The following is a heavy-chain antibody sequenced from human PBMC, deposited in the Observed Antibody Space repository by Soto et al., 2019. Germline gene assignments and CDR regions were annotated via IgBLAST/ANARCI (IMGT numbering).Heavy chain of an antibody. J-gene: IGHJ4*02. CDR2: IKQDGSEK. Sequence: PGGSLRLSCAASGFTFSINWMSWIRQAPGKGLEWVANIKQDGSEKYYVDSVKGRFTISRDNAKNSLYLQMNSLRAEDTAVYYCAKDRLYGDYQFDYWGQGTLVTVSS. CDR1: GFTFSINW. CDR3: AKDRLYGDYQFDY. V-gene: IGHV3-7*03. D-gene: IGHD4-17*01.